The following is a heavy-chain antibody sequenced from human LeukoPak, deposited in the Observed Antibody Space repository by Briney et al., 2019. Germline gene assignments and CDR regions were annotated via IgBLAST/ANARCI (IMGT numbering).Heavy chain of an antibody. CDR1: GFTFSSYA. J-gene: IGHJ4*02. V-gene: IGHV3-30-3*01. CDR3: AREPHAYYYGSGSYWEFDY. D-gene: IGHD3-10*01. CDR2: ISYDGSNK. Sequence: GGSLRLSCAASGFTFSSYAMHWVRQAPGKGLEWVAVISYDGSNKYYADSVKGRFTISRDNSKNTLYLQMNSLRAEDTAVYYCAREPHAYYYGSGSYWEFDYWGQGTLVTVSS.